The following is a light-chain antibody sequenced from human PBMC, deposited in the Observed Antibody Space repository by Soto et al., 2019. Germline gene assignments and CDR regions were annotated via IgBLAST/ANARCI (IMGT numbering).Light chain of an antibody. CDR3: QQYKFMSLS. J-gene: IGKJ4*01. Sequence: DIPMTQSPSTLSASVGDRVTITCRASQSIRTWLAWYQMKPGKAPKLLIYDGFGLKSGVPSKFSGSRSGPGFTVTIMSLKPQEFGSGFCQQYKFMSLSSGGETKVE. V-gene: IGKV1-5*01. CDR2: DGF. CDR1: QSIRTW.